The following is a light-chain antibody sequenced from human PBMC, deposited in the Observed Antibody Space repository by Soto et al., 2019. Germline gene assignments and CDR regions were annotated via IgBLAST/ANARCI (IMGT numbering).Light chain of an antibody. V-gene: IGKV3-11*01. CDR1: QTVNSY. CDR2: DAS. CDR3: QQRSNWPPTCT. Sequence: EIVLTQSPATLSLSPGERATLSCRASQTVNSYLAWYQQKPGQAPRLLIYDASNRATGIPARFSGSGSGTDFTLTISNLEPGDFAVYYCQQRSNWPPTCTFGQGTKLEIK. J-gene: IGKJ2*02.